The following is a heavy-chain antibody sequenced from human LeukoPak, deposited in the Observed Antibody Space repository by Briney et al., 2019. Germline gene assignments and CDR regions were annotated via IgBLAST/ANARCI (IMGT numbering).Heavy chain of an antibody. J-gene: IGHJ4*02. CDR2: VDPEDGET. CDR3: ATGLQDYYGSGSYYNVGKV. Sequence: ASVKISCKVPGYTFTDYYMHWVQQAPGKGLEWMGLVDPEDGETIYAEKFQGRVTITADTSTDTAYMELSSLRSEDTAVYYCATGLQDYYGSGSYYNVGKVWGQGTLVTVSS. D-gene: IGHD3-10*01. CDR1: GYTFTDYY. V-gene: IGHV1-69-2*01.